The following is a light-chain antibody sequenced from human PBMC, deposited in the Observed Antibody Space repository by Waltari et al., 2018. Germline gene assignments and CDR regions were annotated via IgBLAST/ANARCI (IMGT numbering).Light chain of an antibody. CDR3: SSYTTSSAPGV. V-gene: IGLV2-14*01. CDR1: ESYVGAYDF. CDR2: EVS. J-gene: IGLJ1*01. Sequence: QSALTQPASVSGSPGQSITISCSGTESYVGAYDFVSWYQQHPGKAPHLIIYEVSNRPSGISNRFSASKSGNTASLTISGLQAEDEADYYCSSYTTSSAPGVFGTGTRVTVL.